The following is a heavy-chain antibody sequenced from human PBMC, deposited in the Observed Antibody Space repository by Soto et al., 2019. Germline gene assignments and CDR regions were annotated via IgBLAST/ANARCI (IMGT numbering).Heavy chain of an antibody. CDR2: ISSSSSYI. CDR1: GFTFSSYS. Sequence: GGSLRLSCAASGFTFSSYSMNWVRQAPGKGLEWVSSISSSSSYIYYADSVKGRFTISRDNAKNSLYLQMNSLRAEDTAVYYCARDLGGATPRYYYGMDVWGQGTTVTVSS. V-gene: IGHV3-21*01. J-gene: IGHJ6*02. D-gene: IGHD1-26*01. CDR3: ARDLGGATPRYYYGMDV.